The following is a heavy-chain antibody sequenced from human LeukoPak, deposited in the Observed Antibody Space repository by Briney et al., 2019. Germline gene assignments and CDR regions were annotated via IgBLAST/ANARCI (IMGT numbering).Heavy chain of an antibody. J-gene: IGHJ4*02. Sequence: GGSLRLSCAASGFTFSSYSMNWVRQAPGKGLEWVSYISSSSSTIYYADSVKGRFTISRDNAKNSLYLQMNSLRAEDTAVYYCASPDFWSATGFDYWSQRTLVTVSS. CDR2: ISSSSSTI. CDR3: ASPDFWSATGFDY. V-gene: IGHV3-48*04. D-gene: IGHD3-3*01. CDR1: GFTFSSYS.